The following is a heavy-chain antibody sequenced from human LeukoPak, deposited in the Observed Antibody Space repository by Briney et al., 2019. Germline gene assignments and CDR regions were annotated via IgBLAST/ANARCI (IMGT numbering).Heavy chain of an antibody. V-gene: IGHV3-66*01. J-gene: IGHJ6*03. CDR1: GFTVRSNY. CDR3: ARRLRQWLASYYYYFMDV. CDR2: IYSGGST. D-gene: IGHD6-19*01. Sequence: PGGSLRLSCAASGFTVRSNYMSWVRQAPGKGLEWVSIIYSGGSTYYADSVKGRFTISRDNSKNTLSLQMNSLRAEDTAVYYCARRLRQWLASYYYYFMDVWGKGTTVTVSS.